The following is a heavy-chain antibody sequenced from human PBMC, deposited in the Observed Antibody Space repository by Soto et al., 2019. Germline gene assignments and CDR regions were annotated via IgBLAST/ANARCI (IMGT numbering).Heavy chain of an antibody. CDR2: IYDSESA. V-gene: IGHV4-31*03. CDR3: ARASSSSSAADY. D-gene: IGHD6-6*01. Sequence: QVQLQESGPGLVKPSQTLSLTCSVSGESISSGGYYWSWIRHHPGKGLEWIGYIYDSESAYYNPSLKRRVTISMDTSQNHFAMRLRSVTAADTAVYYCARASSSSSAADYWGQGTLATVSS. CDR1: GESISSGGYY. J-gene: IGHJ4*02.